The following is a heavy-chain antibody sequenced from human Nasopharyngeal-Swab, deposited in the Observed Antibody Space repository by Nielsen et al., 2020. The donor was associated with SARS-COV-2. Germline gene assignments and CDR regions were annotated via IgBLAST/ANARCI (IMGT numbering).Heavy chain of an antibody. J-gene: IGHJ6*03. CDR1: GYSFTANY. CDR2: INPNSGAT. CDR3: ARGIGVLRFLEWSHMDV. V-gene: IGHV1-2*04. D-gene: IGHD3-3*01. Sequence: ASVKVSCKASGYSFTANYIQWVRQVPGQGLEWMGWINPNSGATNYAQKFQGWVTLTRDASIRTAYMDLSRLKSDDTAVYYCARGIGVLRFLEWSHMDVWGKGTTVTVSS.